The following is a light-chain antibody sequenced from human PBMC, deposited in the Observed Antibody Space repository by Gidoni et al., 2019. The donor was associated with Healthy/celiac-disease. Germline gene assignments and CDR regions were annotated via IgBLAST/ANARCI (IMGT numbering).Light chain of an antibody. CDR1: QSVSSN. Sequence: EIFLTQSPATLSVSPGERATLSCRASQSVSSNLAWYQQKPGQAPRLLIYGASTRATGIPARFSGSGSGTEFTLTISSLQSEDFAVYYCQQYNNWPLTFGPGTKVDIK. CDR3: QQYNNWPLT. J-gene: IGKJ3*01. V-gene: IGKV3-15*01. CDR2: GAS.